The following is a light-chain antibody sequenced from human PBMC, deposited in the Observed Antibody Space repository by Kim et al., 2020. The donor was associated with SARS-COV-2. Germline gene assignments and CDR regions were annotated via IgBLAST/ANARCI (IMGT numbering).Light chain of an antibody. CDR1: SMDVGGFNS. CDR3: SSYGRCVRIV. V-gene: IGLV2-8*01. Sequence: QSVTTAWPVTSMDVGGFNSVSLYHQPPVQAPRLLSYVVSRRPSGVPDRFSGSKSVNTASLTVSGLQAEDDSDYYFSSYGRCVRIVFGTGTKVTVL. J-gene: IGLJ1*01. CDR2: VVS.